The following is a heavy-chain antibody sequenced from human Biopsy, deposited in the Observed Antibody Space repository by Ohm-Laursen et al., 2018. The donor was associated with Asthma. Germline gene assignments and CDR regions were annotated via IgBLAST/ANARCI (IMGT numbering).Heavy chain of an antibody. V-gene: IGHV3-30-3*01. CDR2: ISYDGSNK. J-gene: IGHJ4*02. CDR1: GFTFSSYA. D-gene: IGHD3-16*02. CDR3: ARDLHPTNHLGELSEGFDY. Sequence: SLRLSCSATGFTFSSYAMHWVRQAPGKGLEWVAVISYDGSNKYYADSVKGRFTISRDNSKNTLYLQMNSLRAEDTAVYYCARDLHPTNHLGELSEGFDYWGQGTLVTVSS.